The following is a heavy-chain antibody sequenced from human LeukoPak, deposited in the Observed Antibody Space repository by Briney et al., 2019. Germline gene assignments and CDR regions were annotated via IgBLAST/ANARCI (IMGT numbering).Heavy chain of an antibody. Sequence: PSETLSLTCTVSGGSISSYYWSWIRQPPGKGLEWIGYIYYSGSTIYNPSLKSRVTISVDTSKNQPSLKLSSVTAADTAVYYCARGGQWLRDFDYWGQGTLVTVSS. V-gene: IGHV4-59*08. CDR3: ARGGQWLRDFDY. CDR2: IYYSGST. J-gene: IGHJ4*02. D-gene: IGHD5-12*01. CDR1: GGSISSYY.